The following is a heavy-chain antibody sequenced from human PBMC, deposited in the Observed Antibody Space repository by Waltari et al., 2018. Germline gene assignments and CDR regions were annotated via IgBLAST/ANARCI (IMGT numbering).Heavy chain of an antibody. J-gene: IGHJ3*02. CDR1: GFTFSSSW. V-gene: IGHV3-7*01. Sequence: EVQLVESGGGLVQPGGSLRLSCAASGFTFSSSWMSWVRQAPGKGLEWVANIKQDGSEKYYVDSVKGRFTISRDNAKNSLYLQMNSLRAEDTAVYYCARDLWFVSRDAFDIWGQGTMVTVSS. CDR2: IKQDGSEK. D-gene: IGHD3-10*01. CDR3: ARDLWFVSRDAFDI.